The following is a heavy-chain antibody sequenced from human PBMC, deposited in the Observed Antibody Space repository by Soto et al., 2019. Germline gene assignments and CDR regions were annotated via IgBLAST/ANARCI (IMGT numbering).Heavy chain of an antibody. CDR1: GFTVSSNY. J-gene: IGHJ6*02. Sequence: EVQLVETGGGLIQPGGSLRLSCAASGFTVSSNYMSWVRQAPGKGLEWVSVIYSGGSTYYADSVKGRFTISRDNSKNTLYLQMNSLRDEDTAVYYCARDNYLAAENYYYYCMDVWGQGTTVTVSS. CDR2: IYSGGST. V-gene: IGHV3-53*02. CDR3: ARDNYLAAENYYYYCMDV. D-gene: IGHD6-13*01.